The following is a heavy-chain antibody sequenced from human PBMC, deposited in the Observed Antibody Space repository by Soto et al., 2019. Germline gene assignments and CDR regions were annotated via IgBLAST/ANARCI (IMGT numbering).Heavy chain of an antibody. J-gene: IGHJ4*02. Sequence: GGSLRLSCAASGFTFSSYAMNWVRQAPGKGLEWVSLISYDGSNKYYAYSVKGRFTISRDNSKKTLYLQMNSLRDADTAFYYCVRCSSTSFNLGSDXWGQGTLVTVSX. CDR1: GFTFSSYA. V-gene: IGHV3-30-3*01. D-gene: IGHD2-2*01. CDR2: ISYDGSNK. CDR3: VRCSSTSFNLGSDX.